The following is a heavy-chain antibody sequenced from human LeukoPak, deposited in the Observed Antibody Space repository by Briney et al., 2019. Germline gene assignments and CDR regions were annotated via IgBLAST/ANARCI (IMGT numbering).Heavy chain of an antibody. Sequence: PGGSLRLSCAASGFTVSSNYMSWVCQAPEKGLEWVSVIYSGGGTKYADSVKGIFTISRDSSKNTLYLQMNSLRAEDTAVYYCAGGPSYGPFDYWGQGTLVTVSS. D-gene: IGHD3-10*01. CDR2: IYSGGGT. V-gene: IGHV3-66*01. CDR1: GFTVSSNY. CDR3: AGGPSYGPFDY. J-gene: IGHJ4*02.